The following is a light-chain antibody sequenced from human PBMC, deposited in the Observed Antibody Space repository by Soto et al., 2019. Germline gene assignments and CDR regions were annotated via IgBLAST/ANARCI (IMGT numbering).Light chain of an antibody. V-gene: IGKV4-1*01. J-gene: IGKJ2*01. Sequence: DIVMTQSPDSLIASLGERDTISCKSSQTVLHDTNSKSYLSWFQQKPGQPPKLLISWASTRESGVPARFSGSGSETDFTLTISDLQAEDVGVYYCQQYYATPPTFGQGSKLEI. CDR2: WAS. CDR3: QQYYATPPT. CDR1: QTVLHDTNSKSY.